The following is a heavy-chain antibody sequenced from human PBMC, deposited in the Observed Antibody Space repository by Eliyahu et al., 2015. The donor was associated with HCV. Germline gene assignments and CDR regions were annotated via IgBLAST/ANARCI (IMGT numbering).Heavy chain of an antibody. CDR1: GGSFSHLY. Sequence: QVHLQQWGAGLLRPSETLSLTCAVSGGSFSHLYWTWVRQSPGRGLEWIGEITHRGDTNYNRALKSRVTLSVDTSKNQFSLKLSSLTAADTAVYYCAMVDFGHYRGVIRSWGQGTLVSVSS. V-gene: IGHV4-34*01. D-gene: IGHD4-17*01. CDR3: AMVDFGHYRGVIRS. CDR2: ITHRGDT. J-gene: IGHJ4*02.